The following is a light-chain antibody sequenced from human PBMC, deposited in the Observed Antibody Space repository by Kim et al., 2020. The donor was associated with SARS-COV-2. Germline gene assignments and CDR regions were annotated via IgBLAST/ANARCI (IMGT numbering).Light chain of an antibody. V-gene: IGKV3-20*01. CDR3: QQYGSSYT. CDR2: GAS. CDR1: QSVSDSY. J-gene: IGKJ2*01. Sequence: EIVLTQSPGTLSLSPGERATLSCRASQSVSDSYLAWYQQKPGQAPRLLIYGASSRATGIPDRFSGSGSGTDFTLTISRLEPEDFAVYYCQQYGSSYTFGQGTKLEI.